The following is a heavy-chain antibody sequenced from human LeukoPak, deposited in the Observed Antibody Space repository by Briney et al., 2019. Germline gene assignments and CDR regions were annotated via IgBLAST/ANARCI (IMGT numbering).Heavy chain of an antibody. CDR2: IYYSGST. Sequence: SETLSLTCTVSGGSISSYYWSWTRQPPGKGLEWIGYIYYSGSTNYNPSLKSRVTISVDTSKNQFSLKLSSVTAADTAVYYCARVGYSYGYPFDPWGQGTLVTVSS. CDR1: GGSISSYY. CDR3: ARVGYSYGYPFDP. J-gene: IGHJ5*02. V-gene: IGHV4-59*01. D-gene: IGHD5-18*01.